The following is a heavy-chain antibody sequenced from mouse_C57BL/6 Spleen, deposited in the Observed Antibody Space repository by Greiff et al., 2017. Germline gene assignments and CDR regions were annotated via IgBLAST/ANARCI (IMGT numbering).Heavy chain of an antibody. V-gene: IGHV1-66*01. D-gene: IGHD2-4*01. CDR1: GYSFTSYY. CDR2: IYPGSGNT. J-gene: IGHJ3*01. Sequence: VQLQQSGPELVKPGASVKISCKASGYSFTSYYIHWVKQRPGQGLEWIGWIYPGSGNTKYNEKFKGKATLTADTSSSTAYMQLSSLTSEDSAVYYCARWGLRQGFAYWGQGTLVTVSA. CDR3: ARWGLRQGFAY.